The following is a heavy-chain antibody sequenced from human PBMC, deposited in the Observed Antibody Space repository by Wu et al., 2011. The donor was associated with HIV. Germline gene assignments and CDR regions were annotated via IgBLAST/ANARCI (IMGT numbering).Heavy chain of an antibody. CDR1: GYIFTSYG. CDR3: ARGDWGGYDHFDY. Sequence: QVQLVQSGAEVKKPGASVKVSCKASGYIFTSYGISWVRQAPGQGLEWMGWINPNSGGPKYAQKFRGRVTMTRDTSISTAYMELSRLKSDDTAVYYCARGDWGGYDHFDYWGQGTLVTVSS. J-gene: IGHJ4*02. V-gene: IGHV1-2*02. CDR2: INPNSGGP. D-gene: IGHD5-12*01.